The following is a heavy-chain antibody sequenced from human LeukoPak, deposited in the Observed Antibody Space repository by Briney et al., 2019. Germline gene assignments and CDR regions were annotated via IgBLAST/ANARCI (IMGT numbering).Heavy chain of an antibody. CDR3: ARFYGSGQLWDYYYYYRMDV. V-gene: IGHV1-18*01. CDR2: ISAYNGNT. Sequence: GASVRVSCTASGYTFTSYGMSWVRQAPGQGLEWMGWISAYNGNTNYAQKLQGRVTMTTDTATSTAYMELRSLRSDDTAVYYCARFYGSGQLWDYYYYYRMDVWGQGTTVTVSS. J-gene: IGHJ6*02. D-gene: IGHD3-10*01. CDR1: GYTFTSYG.